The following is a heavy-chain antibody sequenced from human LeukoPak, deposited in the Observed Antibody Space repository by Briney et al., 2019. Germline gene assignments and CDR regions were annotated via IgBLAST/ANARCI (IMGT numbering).Heavy chain of an antibody. V-gene: IGHV3-23*01. CDR3: ARDHGSQDSGVWYVFDY. Sequence: PGVSLRLSCTASGFTFNHYAMSCVRQAPGKGLECVASINHLGHTFYADSVKGRFTISRDNSRNTLFLQMNSLRADDTAHYFCARDHGSQDSGVWYVFDYWGRGTLVTVSS. CDR2: INHLGHT. CDR1: GFTFNHYA. D-gene: IGHD6-19*01. J-gene: IGHJ4*02.